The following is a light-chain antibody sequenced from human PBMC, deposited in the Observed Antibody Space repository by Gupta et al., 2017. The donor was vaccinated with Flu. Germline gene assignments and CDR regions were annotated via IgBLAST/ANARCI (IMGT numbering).Light chain of an antibody. Sequence: PGQTARISCGGNKSGDKTVHWYRQRPGQAPVLVVYDDADRPAGIPERISGSNSGHTATLTISRVEDGDEADYYCQVWDSLSDFVFGSGTRVTVL. CDR3: QVWDSLSDFV. V-gene: IGLV3-21*02. CDR2: DDA. J-gene: IGLJ1*01. CDR1: KSGDKT.